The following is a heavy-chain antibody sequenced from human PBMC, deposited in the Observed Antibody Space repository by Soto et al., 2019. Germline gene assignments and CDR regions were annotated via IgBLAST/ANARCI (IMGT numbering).Heavy chain of an antibody. V-gene: IGHV4-34*01. CDR3: ARGRTVLGMDV. D-gene: IGHD4-17*01. J-gene: IGHJ6*02. Sequence: QVQLQQWGAGLLKPSETLSLTCAVYGGSFSGYYWSWIRQPPGKGLEWIGEINHSGSTNYNPSLKGRVAIAVDTAKHQFSLKLSAVTAADTAVYYCARGRTVLGMDVWGQGTTVTVSS. CDR2: INHSGST. CDR1: GGSFSGYY.